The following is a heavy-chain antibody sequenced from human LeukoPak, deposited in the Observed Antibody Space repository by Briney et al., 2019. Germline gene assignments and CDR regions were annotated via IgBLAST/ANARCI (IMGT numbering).Heavy chain of an antibody. CDR1: GGSFSGYY. V-gene: IGHV4-34*01. CDR2: INHSGST. CDR3: ARRYGDFDY. D-gene: IGHD4-17*01. J-gene: IGHJ4*02. Sequence: SETLSLTCAVYGGSFSGYYWSWIRQPPGKGLEWIGEINHSGSTNYNPSLKSRVTVSVDTSKNQFSLKLSSVTAADTAVYYCARRYGDFDYWGQGTLVTVSS.